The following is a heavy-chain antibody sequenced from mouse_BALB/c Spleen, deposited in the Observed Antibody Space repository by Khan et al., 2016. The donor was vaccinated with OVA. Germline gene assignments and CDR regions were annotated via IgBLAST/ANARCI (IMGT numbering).Heavy chain of an antibody. D-gene: IGHD3-2*02. CDR1: GYIFTSYW. V-gene: IGHV1-76*01. J-gene: IGHJ2*01. Sequence: QVHVKQSGAELVRPGASVKLSCKTSGYIFTSYWIHWVKQRSGQGLEWIARIYPGTDNSYYNEKFKDKATLTADKSSSTAYLQLSSLKSEDSDGYFCAREEALYPCDHWGQGTTLTVSS. CDR2: IYPGTDNS. CDR3: AREEALYPCDH.